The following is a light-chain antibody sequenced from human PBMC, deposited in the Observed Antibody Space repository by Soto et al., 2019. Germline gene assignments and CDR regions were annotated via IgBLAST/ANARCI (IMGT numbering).Light chain of an antibody. CDR2: GAS. CDR3: QQYGSSPPT. V-gene: IGKV3-20*01. CDR1: QSVSSSY. J-gene: IGKJ1*01. Sequence: EIVLTQSPGTLSLSPGERATLSCRASQSVSSSYLAWYQQKPDQAPRLLIYGASSRATGIPDRFSGSGSGTDFTLTISRLEPEDFAVYYCQQYGSSPPTFGKGTKVDIK.